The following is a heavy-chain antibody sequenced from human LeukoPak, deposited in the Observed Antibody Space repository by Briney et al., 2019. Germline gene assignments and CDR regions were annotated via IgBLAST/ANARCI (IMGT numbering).Heavy chain of an antibody. CDR2: ISASGT. Sequence: PGGSLRLSCAASGFNFRSLAMTWVRQAPGKGLEWVSTISASGTYYADPVRGRFTISRDNSRNTLDLQMSSLRAEDTAIYYCAKDHQSDGYPCLDHSGQGTLVTVSS. CDR1: GFNFRSLA. J-gene: IGHJ4*02. D-gene: IGHD5-24*01. CDR3: AKDHQSDGYPCLDH. V-gene: IGHV3-23*01.